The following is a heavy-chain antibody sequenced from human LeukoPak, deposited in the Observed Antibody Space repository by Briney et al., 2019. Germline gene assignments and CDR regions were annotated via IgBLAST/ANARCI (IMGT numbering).Heavy chain of an antibody. Sequence: ASVKVSCKASGYTFISYGISWVRQAPGQGREWMGWISAYNGNTNYAQKFQGRVTMTTGTSTSTAYMELRSLRSDDTAVYYCARFQGGDYGDYIFDYWGQGTLVTVSS. CDR2: ISAYNGNT. D-gene: IGHD4-17*01. J-gene: IGHJ4*02. CDR1: GYTFISYG. CDR3: ARFQGGDYGDYIFDY. V-gene: IGHV1-18*01.